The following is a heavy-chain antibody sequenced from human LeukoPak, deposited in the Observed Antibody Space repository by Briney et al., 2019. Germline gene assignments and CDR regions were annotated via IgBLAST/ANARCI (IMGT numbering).Heavy chain of an antibody. D-gene: IGHD3-22*01. Sequence: PGGSLRLSCAASGFTVSRNYMSWVRQAPGKGLEWVSVLYSDGSTYHADSVKGRFTISRDNAKNSLYLQMNSLRAEDTAVYYCARENDDSSGSGDYYMDVWGKGTTVTISS. CDR3: ARENDDSSGSGDYYMDV. J-gene: IGHJ6*03. CDR1: GFTVSRNY. CDR2: LYSDGST. V-gene: IGHV3-53*01.